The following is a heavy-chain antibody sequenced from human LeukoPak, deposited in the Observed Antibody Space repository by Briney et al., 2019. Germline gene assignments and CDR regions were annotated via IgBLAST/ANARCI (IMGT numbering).Heavy chain of an antibody. CDR1: GSSFTSYW. CDR2: IYPGDSDT. D-gene: IGHD6-19*01. J-gene: IGHJ4*02. Sequence: GGSLQISGKGSGSSFTSYWIGGVRRLPGKGLEGMGIIYPGDSDTRYSPSFQGQVTISADKSISTAYLQWSSLKAADTAMYYCARRAPGYSSGIDYWGQGTLVTVSS. V-gene: IGHV5-51*01. CDR3: ARRAPGYSSGIDY.